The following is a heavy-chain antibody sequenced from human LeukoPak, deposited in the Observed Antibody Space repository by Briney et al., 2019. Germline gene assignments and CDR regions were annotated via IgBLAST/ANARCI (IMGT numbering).Heavy chain of an antibody. J-gene: IGHJ4*02. CDR3: ARIMGHFDF. Sequence: KPSETLSLTCTVSGVSISSYYWSWIRQPPGKGLEWIGYIYYSGSTNYNPSLKSRVTISVGTSKNQFSLKLSSVTAADTAVYYCARIMGHFDFWGPGTLVTVSS. CDR2: IYYSGST. CDR1: GVSISSYY. V-gene: IGHV4-59*01. D-gene: IGHD1-26*01.